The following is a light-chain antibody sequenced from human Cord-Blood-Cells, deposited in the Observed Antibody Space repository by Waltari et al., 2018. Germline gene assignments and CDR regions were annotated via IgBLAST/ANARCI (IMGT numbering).Light chain of an antibody. CDR1: SSDVGGYNY. CDR2: DVS. J-gene: IGLJ2*01. CDR3: CSYAGSYTLAVV. V-gene: IGLV2-11*01. Sequence: QSALTQPRSVSGSPGQSVTISCTGTSSDVGGYNYVSWYQQHPGKAPKLMIYDVSKRPSGVPDRFSGSKSGNTASLTISGLQAEDEADYYCCSYAGSYTLAVVFGGGTMLTVL.